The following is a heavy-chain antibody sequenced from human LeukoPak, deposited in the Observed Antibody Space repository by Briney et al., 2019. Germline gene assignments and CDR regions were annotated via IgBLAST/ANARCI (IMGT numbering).Heavy chain of an antibody. J-gene: IGHJ4*02. D-gene: IGHD6-19*01. V-gene: IGHV1-46*01. CDR1: GYTFTSYY. Sequence: ASVKVSCKASGYTFTSYYMNWVRQAPGQGLEWMGIINPSGGSTSYAQKFQGRVTMTEDTSTDTAYMELSSLRSEDTAVYYCATGQQWLDRAFDYWGQGALVTVSS. CDR3: ATGQQWLDRAFDY. CDR2: INPSGGST.